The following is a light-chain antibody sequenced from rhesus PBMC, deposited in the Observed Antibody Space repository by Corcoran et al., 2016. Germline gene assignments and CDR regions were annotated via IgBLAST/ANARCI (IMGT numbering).Light chain of an antibody. V-gene: IGKV1-19*01. J-gene: IGKJ2*01. CDR2: YVS. CDR1: QGISSW. Sequence: DIQMTQSPSSLSASVGDKVTITCHASQGISSWLAWYQQKPGKAPTPLIYYVSSLQSGVPSRFSGSGAGKLYTLTISCLQPEDFASYYCPQYDDLPYSFGHWTKVAIK. CDR3: PQYDDLPYS.